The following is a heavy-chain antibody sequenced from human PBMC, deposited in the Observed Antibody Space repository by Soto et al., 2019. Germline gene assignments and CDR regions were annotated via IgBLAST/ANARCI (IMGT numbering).Heavy chain of an antibody. D-gene: IGHD3-10*01. CDR2: ISGSGGST. CDR3: AKAGGFGGYWYFDP. Sequence: EVQLLESGGCLVQPGGSLRLSCAASGFTFSSYAMSWVRPAPGKGLEWVSAISGSGGSTYYADSVKGRFTISRDNSKNTLYLQLNSLRAEDTAVYSCAKAGGFGGYWYFDPWGRGPLVTVSS. V-gene: IGHV3-23*01. CDR1: GFTFSSYA. J-gene: IGHJ2*01.